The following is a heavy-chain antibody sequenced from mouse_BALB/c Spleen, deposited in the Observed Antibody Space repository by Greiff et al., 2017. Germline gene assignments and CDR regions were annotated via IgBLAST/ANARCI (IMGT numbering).Heavy chain of an antibody. CDR1: GFTFSSYT. Sequence: EVKLVESGGGLVQPGGSLKLSCAASGFTFSSYTMSWVRQTPEKRLEWVATISSGGGNTYYPDSVKGRFTISRDNAKNNLYLQMSSLRSEDTALYYCARSYYYAMDYWGQGTSVTVSS. J-gene: IGHJ4*01. CDR2: ISSGGGNT. V-gene: IGHV5-9*03. CDR3: ARSYYYAMDY.